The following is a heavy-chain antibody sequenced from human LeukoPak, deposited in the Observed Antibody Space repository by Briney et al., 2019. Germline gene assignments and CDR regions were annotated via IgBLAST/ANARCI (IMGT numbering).Heavy chain of an antibody. CDR3: TRPGITGTTYGVDY. V-gene: IGHV3-73*01. Sequence: RPGGSLRLSCAASGFTFSGSAMHWARQASEKGLEWVGRIRSKANSYATAYAASVKGRFTISRDDSKNTAYLQMNSLKTEDTAVYYCTRPGITGTTYGVDYWGQGTLVTVSS. J-gene: IGHJ4*02. CDR2: IRSKANSYAT. D-gene: IGHD1-7*01. CDR1: GFTFSGSA.